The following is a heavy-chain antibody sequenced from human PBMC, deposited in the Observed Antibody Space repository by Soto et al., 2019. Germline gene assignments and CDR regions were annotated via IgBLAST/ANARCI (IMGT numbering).Heavy chain of an antibody. Sequence: QLQLQESGPGLVKPSETLSLTCTVSGGSISSSSYYWGWIRQPPGKGLVWIGSIYYSGSTYYNPSLKSRVTISVDTSKNQFSLKLSSVTAADTAVYYCARHQPDYGGNSWYFDYWGQGTLVTVSS. J-gene: IGHJ4*02. CDR3: ARHQPDYGGNSWYFDY. V-gene: IGHV4-39*01. D-gene: IGHD4-17*01. CDR1: GGSISSSSYY. CDR2: IYYSGST.